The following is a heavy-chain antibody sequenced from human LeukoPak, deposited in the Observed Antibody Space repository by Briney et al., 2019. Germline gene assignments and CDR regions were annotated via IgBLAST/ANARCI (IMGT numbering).Heavy chain of an antibody. CDR1: GFTFSNSW. CDR3: ARHLSRGQNFDY. V-gene: IGHV3-7*01. CDR2: IKEDGSDT. J-gene: IGHJ4*02. Sequence: GGSLRLSCAASGFTFSNSWMSWFRQAPGQRLEWVASIKEDGSDTYYLESVKGRFTISRDNAKTSLFLQMDGLRADDTAVFFCARHLSRGQNFDYWGQGTLVTVSS.